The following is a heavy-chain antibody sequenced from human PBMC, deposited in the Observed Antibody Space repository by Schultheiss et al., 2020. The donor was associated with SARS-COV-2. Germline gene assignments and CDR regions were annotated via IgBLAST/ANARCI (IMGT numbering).Heavy chain of an antibody. J-gene: IGHJ5*02. CDR2: IWYDGSNK. CDR1: GFTFSSYA. Sequence: GGSLRLSCAASGFTFSSYAMSWVRQAPGKGLEWVAVIWYDGSNKYYADSVKGRFTISRDNSKNTLYLQMNSLRAEDTAVYYCARVMTTVTIGYNWFDPWGQGTRVTVSS. D-gene: IGHD4-17*01. V-gene: IGHV3-33*08. CDR3: ARVMTTVTIGYNWFDP.